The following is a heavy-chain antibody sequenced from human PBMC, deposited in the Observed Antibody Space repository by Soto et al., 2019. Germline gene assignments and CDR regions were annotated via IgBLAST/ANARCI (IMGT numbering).Heavy chain of an antibody. J-gene: IGHJ6*02. CDR3: ARLSLKDYSSSWYGGVSNYYYYGMDV. CDR2: IYPGDSDT. D-gene: IGHD6-13*01. Sequence: GESLKIPCKGSGYSFTNYWIGWVRQMPGKGLEWMGIIYPGDSDTRYSPSFQGQVTISADKSISTAYLQWSSLKASDTAMYYCARLSLKDYSSSWYGGVSNYYYYGMDVWGQGPTVTVSS. V-gene: IGHV5-51*01. CDR1: GYSFTNYW.